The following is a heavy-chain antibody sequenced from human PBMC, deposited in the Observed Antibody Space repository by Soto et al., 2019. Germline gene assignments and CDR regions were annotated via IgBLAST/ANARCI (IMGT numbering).Heavy chain of an antibody. Sequence: QITLNESGPTVVRPTETLTLTCRFSGFSLTNSGVGVGWIRQSPGKAPEWLALIYWADDKRYSASLKSRLTLTKDTSKKQVVLTVSDLDPTDTATYYCAHRVLRTVFGLVTTTAIYFDFWGQGAPVAVSS. CDR3: AHRVLRTVFGLVTTTAIYFDF. J-gene: IGHJ4*02. CDR2: IYWADDK. D-gene: IGHD3-3*01. V-gene: IGHV2-5*02. CDR1: GFSLTNSGVG.